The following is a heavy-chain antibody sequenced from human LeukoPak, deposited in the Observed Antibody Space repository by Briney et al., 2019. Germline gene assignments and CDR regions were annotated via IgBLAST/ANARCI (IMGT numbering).Heavy chain of an antibody. CDR1: GFTFSSYA. V-gene: IGHV3-23*01. Sequence: PGGSLRLSCAASGFTFSSYAMSWVRQAPGKGLEWVSAISGSGGSTYYADSVKGRFTISRDSSKNTLYLQMNSLRAEDTAVYYCAKDFGYCSSTSCAYSYCTDVWGKGTTVTVSS. J-gene: IGHJ6*03. D-gene: IGHD2-2*01. CDR3: AKDFGYCSSTSCAYSYCTDV. CDR2: ISGSGGST.